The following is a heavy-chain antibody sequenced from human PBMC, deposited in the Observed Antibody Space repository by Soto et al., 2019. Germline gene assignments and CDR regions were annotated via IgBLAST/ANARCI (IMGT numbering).Heavy chain of an antibody. J-gene: IGHJ4*02. CDR1: GFIFTNFW. D-gene: IGHD6-13*01. CDR3: AKDSWYFDL. V-gene: IGHV3-74*01. Sequence: GGSLRLSCEASGFIFTNFWMHWVRQVPGKGLVWVSRIDTSGSSTSYADSVKGRSTISRDNAKNTVSLQMNSLRAEDTGVYYCAKDSWYFDLWSQGSLVTVSS. CDR2: IDTSGSST.